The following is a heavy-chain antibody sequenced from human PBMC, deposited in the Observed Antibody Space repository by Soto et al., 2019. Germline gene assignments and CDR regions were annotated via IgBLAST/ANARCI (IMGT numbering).Heavy chain of an antibody. CDR3: ARAVRGVIISYYYYYMDV. Sequence: GASVQVSCKASGYTFTSYDINWVRQATGQGLEWMGWMNPNSGNTGYAQKFQGRVTMTRNTSISTAYMELSSLRSEDTAVYYCARAVRGVIISYYYYYMDVWGKGTTVTVSS. CDR1: GYTFTSYD. V-gene: IGHV1-8*01. J-gene: IGHJ6*03. D-gene: IGHD3-10*01. CDR2: MNPNSGNT.